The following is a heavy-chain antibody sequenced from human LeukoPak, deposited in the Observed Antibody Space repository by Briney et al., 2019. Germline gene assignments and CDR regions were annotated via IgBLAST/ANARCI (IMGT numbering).Heavy chain of an antibody. D-gene: IGHD2-15*01. Sequence: GRSLRLSCAASGFTFSSCGMHWVRQAPGKGLEWVAVISYDGSNKYYADSVKGRFTISRDNSKNTPYLQMNSLRAEDTAVYYCAKRSKVYCSGGSCYGGDLSYWGQGTLVTVSS. CDR3: AKRSKVYCSGGSCYGGDLSY. V-gene: IGHV3-30*18. J-gene: IGHJ4*02. CDR1: GFTFSSCG. CDR2: ISYDGSNK.